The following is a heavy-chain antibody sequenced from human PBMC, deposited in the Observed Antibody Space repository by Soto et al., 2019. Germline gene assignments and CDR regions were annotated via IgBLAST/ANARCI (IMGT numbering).Heavy chain of an antibody. Sequence: QVQLVQSGAEVKRPGSSVKVSCKASGDTFNFYSINWVRQAPGLGLEWMGRVNPLVSMSNYAQRFQGRVTMTADKSTSTAYMELSGLRSEDTAIYYCATSYGSGYRAFDYWGQGARVTVSS. CDR1: GDTFNFYS. J-gene: IGHJ4*02. D-gene: IGHD3-10*01. CDR2: VNPLVSMS. V-gene: IGHV1-69*04. CDR3: ATSYGSGYRAFDY.